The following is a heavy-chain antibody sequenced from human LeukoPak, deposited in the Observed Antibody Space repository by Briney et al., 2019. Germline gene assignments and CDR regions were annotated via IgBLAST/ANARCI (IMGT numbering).Heavy chain of an antibody. CDR2: IYYSGST. V-gene: IGHV4-59*11. D-gene: IGHD3-16*01. Sequence: PSETLSLTCTVSGGSISSHYWSWIRQPPGKGLEWIGYIYYSGSTNYNPSLKSRVTISVDTSKNQFSLKLSSVTAADTAVYYCARVIARGTFCFDYWGQGTLVTVSS. J-gene: IGHJ4*02. CDR1: GGSISSHY. CDR3: ARVIARGTFCFDY.